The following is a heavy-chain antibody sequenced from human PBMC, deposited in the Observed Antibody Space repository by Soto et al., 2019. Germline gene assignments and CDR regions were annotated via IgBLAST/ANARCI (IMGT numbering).Heavy chain of an antibody. J-gene: IGHJ4*02. CDR1: GGSISSSNW. Sequence: QVQLQESGPGLVKPSGTLSLTCAVSGGSISSSNWWSWVRQPPGKGLEWIGEIYHSGSTNYNPSLQSRVTISVDKSKNQFSLKLSSVTAADTAVYYCARGLGVDPYECCDYWGQGTLVTVSS. V-gene: IGHV4-4*02. CDR2: IYHSGST. D-gene: IGHD3-3*01. CDR3: ARGLGVDPYECCDY.